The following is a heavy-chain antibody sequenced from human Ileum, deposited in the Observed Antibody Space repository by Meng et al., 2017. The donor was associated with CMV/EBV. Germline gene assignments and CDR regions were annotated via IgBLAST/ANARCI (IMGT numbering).Heavy chain of an antibody. J-gene: IGHJ6*02. D-gene: IGHD1-7*01. CDR1: GGTFSSYA. CDR3: AGGYNWNSPGMDV. V-gene: IGHV1-69*05. CDR2: IIPIFGTA. Sequence: SSVNVSCQASGGTFSSYAISWVRQAPGQGLEWMGGIIPIFGTANYAQKFQGRVTITMDESTSTAYMELSSLRSEDTAVYYCAGGYNWNSPGMDVWGQGTTVTVSS.